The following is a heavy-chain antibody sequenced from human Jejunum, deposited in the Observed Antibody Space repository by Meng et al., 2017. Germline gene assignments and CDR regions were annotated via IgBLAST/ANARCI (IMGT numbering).Heavy chain of an antibody. CDR2: INYNSGAT. J-gene: IGHJ4*02. Sequence: ASVKVSCKASGDSFAGYDFHWVRQAPGQGLEWMGRINYNSGATAYAQQFQGRVTMTRDTSTMTMFMELSGLKSDDTAMFYCARDDRREGFNLGAYFFDTWGQGTLVTGYS. CDR1: GDSFAGYD. CDR3: ARDDRREGFNLGAYFFDT. V-gene: IGHV1-2*06. D-gene: IGHD3-16*01.